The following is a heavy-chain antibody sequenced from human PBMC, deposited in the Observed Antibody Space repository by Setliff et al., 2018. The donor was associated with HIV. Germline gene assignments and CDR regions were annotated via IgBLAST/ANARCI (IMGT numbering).Heavy chain of an antibody. CDR1: GYSISSGYY. Sequence: SETLSLTCTVSGYSISSGYYWGWIRQPPGEGLEWIGSIYHSGSTYYNPSLKSRVTISVDTSKNQFSLKLSSVTAADTAVYYCARRRSSGWYHYFDYWGQGTLVTVSS. CDR2: IYHSGST. J-gene: IGHJ4*02. V-gene: IGHV4-38-2*02. D-gene: IGHD6-19*01. CDR3: ARRRSSGWYHYFDY.